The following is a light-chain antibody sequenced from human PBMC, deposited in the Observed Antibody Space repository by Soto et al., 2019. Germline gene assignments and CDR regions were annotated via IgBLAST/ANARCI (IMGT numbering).Light chain of an antibody. J-gene: IGLJ1*01. CDR1: RSDVGGYNY. CDR3: RSYPRSITYV. Sequence: QSGLTQPASVSGSPGQSITISCTGTRSDVGGYNYVSWYQQHPGKAPKLMIYDVSNRPSGVSNRFSGSKSGNTASLTISDLQSEDEADYYCRSYPRSITYVFGTGTKVTVL. CDR2: DVS. V-gene: IGLV2-14*01.